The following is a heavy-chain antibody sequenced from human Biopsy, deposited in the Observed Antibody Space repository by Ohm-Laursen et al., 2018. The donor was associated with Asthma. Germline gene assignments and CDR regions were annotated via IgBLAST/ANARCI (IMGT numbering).Heavy chain of an antibody. CDR3: AKDRDYDILTGPPGFDY. J-gene: IGHJ4*02. D-gene: IGHD3-9*01. V-gene: IGHV1-69*13. CDR1: GGTFNTYV. Sequence: SVKVSCKSLGGTFNTYVIGWVRQAPGQGLEWMGGINSVFGTTTYPQKFQDRVTITADDSTSTVYMELSSLRSEDTAVYYCAKDRDYDILTGPPGFDYWGQGTLVTVSS. CDR2: INSVFGTT.